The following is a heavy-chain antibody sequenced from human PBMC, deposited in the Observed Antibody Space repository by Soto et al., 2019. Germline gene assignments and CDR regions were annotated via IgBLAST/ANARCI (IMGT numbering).Heavy chain of an antibody. CDR3: AKNGASYYYGSGLYYYYMDV. V-gene: IGHV3-23*01. Sequence: EVQLLESGGGLVQPGGSLRLSCAASGFTFSSYAMSWVRQAPGKGLEWVSAISGSGGSTYYADSVKGRFTISRDNSKNTLYLQMNSLRAEDTAVYYCAKNGASYYYGSGLYYYYMDVWGKGTTVTVSS. CDR1: GFTFSSYA. D-gene: IGHD3-10*01. J-gene: IGHJ6*03. CDR2: ISGSGGST.